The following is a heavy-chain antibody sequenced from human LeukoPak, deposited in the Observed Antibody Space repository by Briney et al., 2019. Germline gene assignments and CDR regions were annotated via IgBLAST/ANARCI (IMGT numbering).Heavy chain of an antibody. D-gene: IGHD5-24*01. CDR2: MNPNSGNT. Sequence: ASVKVSCKASGYTFTSYDINWVRQATGQGLEWMGWMNPNSGNTGYAQKFQGRVTMTRNTSISTAYMELSSLRSEDTAVYYCARGTIAHQRWLQFRRREAWSVPDYWGQGTLVIVSS. J-gene: IGHJ4*02. CDR1: GYTFTSYD. CDR3: ARGTIAHQRWLQFRRREAWSVPDY. V-gene: IGHV1-8*01.